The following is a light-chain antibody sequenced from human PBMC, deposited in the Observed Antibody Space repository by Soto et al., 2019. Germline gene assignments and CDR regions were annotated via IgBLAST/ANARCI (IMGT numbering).Light chain of an antibody. CDR1: QSVSSN. Sequence: EIVMTQSPATLSVSPGERATLSCRASQSVSSNLAWYQQKPGQAPRLLIYGASTRATGIPARFSGSGSGTEFSLIIISRQSEDFSVYYYRQYNDWSPFTFGPGTKVDIK. CDR2: GAS. CDR3: RQYNDWSPFT. V-gene: IGKV3-15*01. J-gene: IGKJ3*01.